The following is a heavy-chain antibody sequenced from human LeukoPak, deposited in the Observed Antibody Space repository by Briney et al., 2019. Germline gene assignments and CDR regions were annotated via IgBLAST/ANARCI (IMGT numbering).Heavy chain of an antibody. CDR2: INSDGSST. D-gene: IGHD2-2*01. J-gene: IGHJ4*02. V-gene: IGHV3-74*01. Sequence: PGGSLRLSCAASGFTFSSYCMHWVRQAPGKGLVWVSRINSDGSSTSYADSVKGRFTISRDNAKNTLYLQMNSLRAEDTAVYYCARTYCSSTNCPLDYWGQGTLVTVSS. CDR1: GFTFSSYC. CDR3: ARTYCSSTNCPLDY.